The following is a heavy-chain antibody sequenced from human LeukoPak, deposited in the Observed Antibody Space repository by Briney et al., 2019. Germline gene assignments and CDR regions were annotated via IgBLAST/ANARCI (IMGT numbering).Heavy chain of an antibody. D-gene: IGHD2-2*01. J-gene: IGHJ4*02. CDR3: AKPPYCSTTSCLTFDS. CDR2: IIGVGDST. CDR1: GFTFSSYV. Sequence: GGSLRLSCAASGFTFSSYVMSWVRQAPGKGLEWVSAIIGVGDSTYYAESVKGRFTVARDNSRNTLFLQMNSLTTEDTAVYYCAKPPYCSTTSCLTFDSWGQGTLVTVSS. V-gene: IGHV3-23*01.